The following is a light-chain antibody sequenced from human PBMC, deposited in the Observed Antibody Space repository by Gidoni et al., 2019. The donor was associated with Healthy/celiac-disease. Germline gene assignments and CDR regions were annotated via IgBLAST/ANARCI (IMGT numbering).Light chain of an antibody. V-gene: IGKV1-27*01. CDR2: AAS. J-gene: IGKJ1*01. CDR3: QKYNSAPQT. Sequence: DIQITQSPSSLSASVGDRVTITCRASQGISNYLAWYQQKPGKVPKLLIYAASTLQSGVPSRFSGSGSGTDFTLTIRSLQPEDVATYYCQKYNSAPQTFGQGTKVEIK. CDR1: QGISNY.